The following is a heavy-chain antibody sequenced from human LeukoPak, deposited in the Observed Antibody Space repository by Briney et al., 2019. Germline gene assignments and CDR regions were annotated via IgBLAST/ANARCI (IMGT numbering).Heavy chain of an antibody. CDR1: GFTFTNYN. Sequence: GGSLRLSCAASGFTFTNYNFNWVRQAPGKGLEWVSFIRPNSAYISYADSVKGRFTISRDNGKNSLYLQMNSLRAEDTAVYFCARRQLAVAGGLDSWGQGTLVTVSS. D-gene: IGHD6-19*01. CDR3: ARRQLAVAGGLDS. J-gene: IGHJ4*02. CDR2: IRPNSAYI. V-gene: IGHV3-21*01.